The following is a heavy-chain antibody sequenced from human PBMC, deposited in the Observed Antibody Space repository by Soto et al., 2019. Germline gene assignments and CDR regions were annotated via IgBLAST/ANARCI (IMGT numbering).Heavy chain of an antibody. CDR1: GFTVSSYA. D-gene: IGHD3-10*01. Sequence: GESLKISCAASGFTVSSYAMHWVRQAPGKGLEWVAVISYDGSNKYYADSVKGRFTISRDNSKNTLYLQMNSLRAEDTAVYYCVRSRGSITYYFDYWGQGTLVTVSS. CDR2: ISYDGSNK. J-gene: IGHJ4*02. V-gene: IGHV3-30-3*01. CDR3: VRSRGSITYYFDY.